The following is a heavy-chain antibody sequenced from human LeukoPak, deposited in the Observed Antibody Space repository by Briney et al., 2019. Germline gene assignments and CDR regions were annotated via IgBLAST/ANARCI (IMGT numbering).Heavy chain of an antibody. Sequence: SETLSLTCTVSGGSISSHYWSWIRQPPGKGLEWIGYVYYTGSTNYNPSLKSRVTMSADTSKNQFSLKLNSVTAADTAVYYCARRRVGAISSYNWFDPWGQGTLVTGSS. CDR3: ARRRVGAISSYNWFDP. CDR1: GGSISSHY. J-gene: IGHJ5*02. D-gene: IGHD1-26*01. CDR2: VYYTGST. V-gene: IGHV4-59*08.